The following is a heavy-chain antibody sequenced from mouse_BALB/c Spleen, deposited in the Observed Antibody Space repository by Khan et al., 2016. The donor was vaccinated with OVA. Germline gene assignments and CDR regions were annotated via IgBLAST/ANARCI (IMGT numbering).Heavy chain of an antibody. Sequence: QVQLKQPGPELVKPGASVKMSCKASGYTFTDFLISWLKQRPGQGLEWIGEIYPGSGYIYYNEKFKGKATLTSNKSSNTADMQLSSLTSEDSAVYFCARAGYGGFAHWGQGTLVTVSA. CDR3: ARAGYGGFAH. CDR2: IYPGSGYI. CDR1: GYTFTDFL. D-gene: IGHD3-2*02. J-gene: IGHJ3*01. V-gene: IGHV1-77*01.